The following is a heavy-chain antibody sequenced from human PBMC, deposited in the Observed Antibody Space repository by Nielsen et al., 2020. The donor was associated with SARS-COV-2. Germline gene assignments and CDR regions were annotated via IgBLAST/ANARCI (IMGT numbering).Heavy chain of an antibody. D-gene: IGHD3-3*01. Sequence: SETLSLTCTVSGGSISSGDYYWSWIRQPPGKGLERIGYIYYSGSTNYNPSLKSRVTISVDTSKNQFSLKLSSVTAADTAVYYCARAARAPGWVWSGFFDYWGQGTLVTVSS. J-gene: IGHJ4*02. V-gene: IGHV4-61*08. CDR1: GGSISSGDYY. CDR2: IYYSGST. CDR3: ARAARAPGWVWSGFFDY.